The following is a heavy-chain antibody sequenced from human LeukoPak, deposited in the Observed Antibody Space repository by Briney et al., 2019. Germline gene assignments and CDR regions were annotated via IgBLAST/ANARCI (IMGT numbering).Heavy chain of an antibody. J-gene: IGHJ4*02. CDR1: GGTFSSYA. D-gene: IGHD3-22*01. CDR2: IIPIFGTA. CDR3: ARVRVSGYYDSSGYTYFDY. V-gene: IGHV1-69*01. Sequence: ASVKGSCKASGGTFSSYAISWVRQAPGQGLEWMGGIIPIFGTANYAQKFQGRVTITADESTSTAYMELSSLRSEDTAVYYCARVRVSGYYDSSGYTYFDYWGQGTLVTVSS.